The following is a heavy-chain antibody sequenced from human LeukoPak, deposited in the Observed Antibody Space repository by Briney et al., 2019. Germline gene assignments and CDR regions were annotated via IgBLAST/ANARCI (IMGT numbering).Heavy chain of an antibody. J-gene: IGHJ5*02. D-gene: IGHD3-22*01. CDR3: ARGRYYYDSSGPRSLWDWFDP. V-gene: IGHV4-4*07. CDR1: GGSISSYY. Sequence: PSETLSLTCTVSGGSISSYYWSWIRQPAGKGLEWIGRIYTSGGTNYNPSLKSRVTTSVDTSKNQFSLKLSSVTAADTAVYYCARGRYYYDSSGPRSLWDWFDPWGQGTLVTVSS. CDR2: IYTSGGT.